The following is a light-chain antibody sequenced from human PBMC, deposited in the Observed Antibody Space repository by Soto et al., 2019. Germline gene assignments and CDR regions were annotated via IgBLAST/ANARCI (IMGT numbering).Light chain of an antibody. J-gene: IGLJ2*01. V-gene: IGLV1-51*02. Sequence: QSALTQPPSVSVAPGQKVTLSCSGSSSNIGNNYVSWYQQLPGTAPKLLIYENNKRPSGIPDRFSGSKSGTSATLGITGLQTGDEADYYCGTWDSSLSAVVFGGGTKVTVL. CDR1: SSNIGNNY. CDR2: ENN. CDR3: GTWDSSLSAVV.